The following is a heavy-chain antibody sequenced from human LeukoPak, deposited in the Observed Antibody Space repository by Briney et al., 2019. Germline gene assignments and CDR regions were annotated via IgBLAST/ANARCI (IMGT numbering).Heavy chain of an antibody. Sequence: GASVKVSCKASGGTFSSYAISWVRQAPGQGLEWMGRIIPILGIANYAQKFQGRVTITADKSTSTAYMELSSLRSEDTAVYYCARDPVDTAMDTHYYYYGMDVWGQGTTVTVSS. V-gene: IGHV1-69*04. D-gene: IGHD5-18*01. CDR2: IIPILGIA. CDR3: ARDPVDTAMDTHYYYYGMDV. CDR1: GGTFSSYA. J-gene: IGHJ6*02.